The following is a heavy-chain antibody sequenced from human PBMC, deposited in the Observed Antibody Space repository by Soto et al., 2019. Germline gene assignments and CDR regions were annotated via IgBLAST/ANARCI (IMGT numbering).Heavy chain of an antibody. J-gene: IGHJ3*02. Sequence: PGGSLRLSCAASGFTVSSNYMSWVRQAPGKGLEWVSVIYSGGSTYYADSVKGRFTISRHNSKNTLYLQMNSLRAEDTAVYYCARGLGSSGWYIVPAFDIWGQGTMVTVSS. V-gene: IGHV3-53*04. CDR1: GFTVSSNY. CDR3: ARGLGSSGWYIVPAFDI. D-gene: IGHD6-19*01. CDR2: IYSGGST.